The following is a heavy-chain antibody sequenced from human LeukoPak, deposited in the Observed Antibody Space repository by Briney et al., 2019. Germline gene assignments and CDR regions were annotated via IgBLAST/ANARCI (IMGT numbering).Heavy chain of an antibody. D-gene: IGHD1-26*01. Sequence: GGSLRLSCAASGFTFSSYAMHWVRQAPGKGLEWVAVISYDGSNKYYADSVKGRFTISRDNSKNTLYLQMNSLRAEDTAVYYCAREMLPDGGTGGPDYWGQGTLVTVSS. CDR3: AREMLPDGGTGGPDY. V-gene: IGHV3-30*04. CDR1: GFTFSSYA. J-gene: IGHJ4*02. CDR2: ISYDGSNK.